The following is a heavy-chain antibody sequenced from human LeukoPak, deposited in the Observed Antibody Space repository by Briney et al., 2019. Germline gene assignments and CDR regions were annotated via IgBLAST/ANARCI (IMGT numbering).Heavy chain of an antibody. CDR2: ISGSGGST. D-gene: IGHD2-21*02. V-gene: IGHV3-23*01. Sequence: GGSLRLSCAASGFTFSNYAMSWVRQAPGKGLEWVSAISGSGGSTYYADSVKGRFTISRDNSKNTLYLQMNSLRAEDTAVYYCAKDLRAYCGGDCYSSSDLDYWGQGTLVTVSS. CDR3: AKDLRAYCGGDCYSSSDLDY. J-gene: IGHJ4*02. CDR1: GFTFSNYA.